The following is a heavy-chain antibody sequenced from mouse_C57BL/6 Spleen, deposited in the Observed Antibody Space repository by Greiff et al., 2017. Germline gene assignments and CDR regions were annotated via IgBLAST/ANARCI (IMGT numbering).Heavy chain of an antibody. CDR1: GYAFSSYW. J-gene: IGHJ4*01. CDR3: SRYDYGAWRYAMDY. V-gene: IGHV1-80*01. CDR2: IYPGDGDT. Sequence: VQLQQSGAELVKPGASVKISCKASGYAFSSYWMNWVKQRPGKGLEWIGQIYPGDGDTNYNGKFKGKATLTADKSSSTAYMQLSSLTSEDSAVYFCSRYDYGAWRYAMDYWGQGTSVTVSS. D-gene: IGHD2-4*01.